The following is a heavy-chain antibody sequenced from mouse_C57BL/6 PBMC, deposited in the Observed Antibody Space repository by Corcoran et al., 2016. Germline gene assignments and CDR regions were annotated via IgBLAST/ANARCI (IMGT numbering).Heavy chain of an antibody. V-gene: IGHV9-3*01. Sequence: QIQLVQSGPELKKPGETVKISCKASGYTFTTYGMSWVKQAPGKGLKWMGWINTYSGVPTYADDFKGRFAFSLETSASTAYLQINNLKNEDTATDFCARYGQLDYAMDYWGQGTSVTVSS. D-gene: IGHD6-1*01. CDR2: INTYSGVP. J-gene: IGHJ4*01. CDR1: GYTFTTYG. CDR3: ARYGQLDYAMDY.